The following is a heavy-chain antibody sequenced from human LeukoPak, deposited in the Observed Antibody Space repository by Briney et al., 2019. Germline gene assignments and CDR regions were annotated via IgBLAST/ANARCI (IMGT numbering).Heavy chain of an antibody. D-gene: IGHD3-3*01. CDR1: GGTFSSYA. Sequence: GASVNVSCKASGGTFSSYAISWVRQAPGQGLEWMGRIIPILGIANYAQKFQGRVTITADKSTSTAYMELSSLRSEDTAVYYCAREADYDFWSGYYTVFDYWGQGTLVTVSS. CDR3: AREADYDFWSGYYTVFDY. J-gene: IGHJ4*02. CDR2: IIPILGIA. V-gene: IGHV1-69*04.